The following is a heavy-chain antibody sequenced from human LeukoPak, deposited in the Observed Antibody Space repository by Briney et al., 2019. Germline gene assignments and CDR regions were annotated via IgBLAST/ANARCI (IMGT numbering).Heavy chain of an antibody. Sequence: GGSLRLSCAASGFTFDDYGMAWVRQAPGKGLEWGSGINGDGGSRGYADSVKGRFTISRDNAKNSLYLQMNSLRVEDTALYYCARNHDYDSSGYHAWGQGTLVTVSS. V-gene: IGHV3-20*04. CDR3: ARNHDYDSSGYHA. J-gene: IGHJ5*02. CDR1: GFTFDDYG. D-gene: IGHD3-22*01. CDR2: INGDGGSR.